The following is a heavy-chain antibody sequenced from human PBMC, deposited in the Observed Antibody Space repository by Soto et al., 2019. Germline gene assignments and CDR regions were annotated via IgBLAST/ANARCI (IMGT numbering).Heavy chain of an antibody. D-gene: IGHD6-19*01. Sequence: QVQLQESGPGLAKPSQTLSLTCTVSGGSISSGGYYWSWIRQHPGKGLEGIGYIYYSGSTYYNPSLKSRVTISVDTSKNQFSLKLSSVTAADTAVYYCARSIAVAGPEGYWGQGTLVTVSS. CDR2: IYYSGST. J-gene: IGHJ4*02. CDR3: ARSIAVAGPEGY. CDR1: GGSISSGGYY. V-gene: IGHV4-31*03.